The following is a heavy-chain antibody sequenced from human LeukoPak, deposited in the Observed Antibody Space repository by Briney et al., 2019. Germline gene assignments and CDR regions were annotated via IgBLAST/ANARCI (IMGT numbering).Heavy chain of an antibody. CDR2: ISDSGGIT. J-gene: IGHJ4*02. CDR3: APDLRGSAWSLDY. D-gene: IGHD6-13*01. CDR1: GFIFSSYA. Sequence: PGGSLRLSCAASGFIFSSYATSWVRQAPGKGLEWVSLISDSGGITSYAGSVKGRFTMSRDNSKNTMYLQMNSLRTEDTAVYYCAPDLRGSAWSLDYWGQGTLVTVSS. V-gene: IGHV3-23*01.